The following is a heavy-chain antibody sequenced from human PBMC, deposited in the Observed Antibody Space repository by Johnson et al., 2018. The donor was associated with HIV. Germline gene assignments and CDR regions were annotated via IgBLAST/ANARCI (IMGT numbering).Heavy chain of an antibody. CDR3: ARDVLGDGTYPPDAFDI. CDR1: GFTVSSNY. CDR2: INQDGSEN. Sequence: VQLVESGGGLVQPGGSLRLSCAASGFTVSSNYMSWVRQAPGKGLEWVANINQDGSENYYVDSVKGGFTISRDNAKNSLYLQVHSLRVEDTAVYYCARDVLGDGTYPPDAFDIWGQGTMVTVSS. D-gene: IGHD2-8*02. V-gene: IGHV3-7*05. J-gene: IGHJ3*02.